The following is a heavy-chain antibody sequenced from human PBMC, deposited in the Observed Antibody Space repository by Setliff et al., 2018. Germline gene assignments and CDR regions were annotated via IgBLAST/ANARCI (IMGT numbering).Heavy chain of an antibody. CDR2: MYSSGTT. J-gene: IGHJ4*02. V-gene: IGHV4-39*02. CDR3: AGLFRDGWNYFDS. CDR1: SGSISTSNYF. D-gene: IGHD2-21*01. Sequence: LSLTCIVSSGSISTSNYFWGWVRQPPGRGLEWIGSMYSSGTTNYNPSLKSRVTMSVDMSKSLLSLKLSSVTTTDTAVYYCAGLFRDGWNYFDSWGQGTLVTVSS.